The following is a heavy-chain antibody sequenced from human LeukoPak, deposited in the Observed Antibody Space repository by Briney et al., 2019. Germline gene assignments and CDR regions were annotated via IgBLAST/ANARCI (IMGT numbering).Heavy chain of an antibody. D-gene: IGHD3-10*01. CDR1: GYTFTSYY. CDR2: INPSGGST. V-gene: IGHV1-46*01. J-gene: IGHJ3*02. CDR3: ARDGYGSGNGDDAFDI. Sequence: GASVKVSCKASGYTFTSYYMHWVRQAPGQGLEWMGIINPSGGSTSYAQKFQGRVTMTRDMSTSTVYMELSSLRSEDTAVYYCARDGYGSGNGDDAFDIWGQGTMVTVSS.